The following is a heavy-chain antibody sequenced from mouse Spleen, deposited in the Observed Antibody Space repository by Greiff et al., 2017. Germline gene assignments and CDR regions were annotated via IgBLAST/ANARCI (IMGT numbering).Heavy chain of an antibody. CDR2: INPSNGGT. CDR1: GYTFTSYY. Sequence: VKLVESGAELVKPGASVKLSCKASGYTFTSYYMYWVKQRPGQGLEWIGEINPSNGGTNFNEKFKSKATLTVDKSSSTAYMQLSSLTSEDSAVYYCTRRNGYDGEAMDYWGQGTSVTVSS. V-gene: IGHV1S81*02. J-gene: IGHJ4*01. CDR3: TRRNGYDGEAMDY. D-gene: IGHD2-2*01.